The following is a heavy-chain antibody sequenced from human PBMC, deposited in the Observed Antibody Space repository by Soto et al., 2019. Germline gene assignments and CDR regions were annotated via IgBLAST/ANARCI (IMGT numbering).Heavy chain of an antibody. CDR2: IYYDGRS. CDR3: ARGTMLRGPGYYYAMDV. D-gene: IGHD3-10*01. CDR1: GDSISRNGYF. Sequence: SETLSLTCSVSGDSISRNGYFWTWIRQHPGKGLEWIGYIYYDGRSYYTPSLKSRVIISVDTSKNQFSLNLTAVTAADTAVYYCARGTMLRGPGYYYAMDVWGQGTSVTVSS. J-gene: IGHJ6*02. V-gene: IGHV4-31*03.